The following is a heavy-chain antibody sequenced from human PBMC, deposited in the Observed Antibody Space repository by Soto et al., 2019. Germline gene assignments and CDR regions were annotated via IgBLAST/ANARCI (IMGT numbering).Heavy chain of an antibody. CDR1: GFTFSTYA. Sequence: PGGSLRLSCAASGFTFSTYAMEWVRQAPGKGLEWVALISYDEGNKYYADSVKGRFTVSRDNSKNTLYLQMNSLRPEDTAVYYCARPVEPFYYYGMDVWGQGTTVTVSS. J-gene: IGHJ6*02. CDR2: ISYDEGNK. CDR3: ARPVEPFYYYGMDV. V-gene: IGHV3-30-3*01.